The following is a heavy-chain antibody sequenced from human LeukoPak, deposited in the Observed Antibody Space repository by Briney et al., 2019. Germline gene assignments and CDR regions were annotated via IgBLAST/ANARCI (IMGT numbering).Heavy chain of an antibody. J-gene: IGHJ4*02. Sequence: GGSLRLSCAASGFTFSDYYMSWIRQAPGKGLEWVSYISSSSSYTNYADSVKGRFTISRDNAKNSLYLQMNRLRAEDTAVYYCARDPRYGSGANDYWGQGTLVTVSS. CDR3: ARDPRYGSGANDY. CDR1: GFTFSDYY. CDR2: ISSSSSYT. V-gene: IGHV3-11*06. D-gene: IGHD3-10*01.